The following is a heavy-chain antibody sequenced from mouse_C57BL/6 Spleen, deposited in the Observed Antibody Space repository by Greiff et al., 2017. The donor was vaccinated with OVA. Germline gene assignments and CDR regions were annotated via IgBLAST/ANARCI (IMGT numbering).Heavy chain of an antibody. D-gene: IGHD2-1*01. V-gene: IGHV5-6*02. J-gene: IGHJ2*01. CDR3: ARQDGNYEYYFDY. Sequence: DVKLVESGGDLVKPGGSLKLSCAASGFTFSSYGMSWVRQTPDKRLEWVATISSGGSYTYYPDSVKGRFTISRDNAKNTLYLQMSSLKSEDTAMYYCARQDGNYEYYFDYWGQGTTLTVSS. CDR2: ISSGGSYT. CDR1: GFTFSSYG.